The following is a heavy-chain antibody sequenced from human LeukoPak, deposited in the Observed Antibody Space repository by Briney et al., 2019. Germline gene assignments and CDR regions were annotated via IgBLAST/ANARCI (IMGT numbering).Heavy chain of an antibody. CDR3: ARAYCGGDCYSEGYYYYYMDV. V-gene: IGHV4-38-2*02. J-gene: IGHJ6*03. D-gene: IGHD2-21*02. CDR2: IYHSGST. Sequence: SETLSLTCTVSGYSISSGYYWGWIRQPPGKGLDWIGSIYHSGSTYYNPSLKMRVTISVDTSKNQFALKLSSVTATDTAVYYCARAYCGGDCYSEGYYYYYMDVWGKGTTVTVSS. CDR1: GYSISSGYY.